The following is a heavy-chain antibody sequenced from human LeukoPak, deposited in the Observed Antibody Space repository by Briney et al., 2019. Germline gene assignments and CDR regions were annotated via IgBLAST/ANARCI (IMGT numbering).Heavy chain of an antibody. J-gene: IGHJ4*02. D-gene: IGHD3-3*01. V-gene: IGHV3-23*01. CDR3: AKGDYDFWSGRGPFDY. CDR1: GFTFSSYA. Sequence: GGSLRLSCAASGFTFSSYAMCWVRQAPGKGLEWVSAISGSGGSTYYADSVKGRFTISRDNSKNTLYLQMNSLRAEDTAVYYCAKGDYDFWSGRGPFDYWGQGTLVTVSS. CDR2: ISGSGGST.